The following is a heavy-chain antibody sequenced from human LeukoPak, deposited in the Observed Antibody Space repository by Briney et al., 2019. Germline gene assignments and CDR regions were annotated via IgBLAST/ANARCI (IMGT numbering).Heavy chain of an antibody. D-gene: IGHD3-10*01. J-gene: IGHJ3*02. CDR2: IKEDGSEE. Sequence: GGSLRLSCAASGFTFSPYWMSWVRQAPGKGLEWVATIKEDGSEEYYVDSVKGRFTISRDNAKNSLYLQMSSLRAEDTAVCYCARLAPYYGTGIIWGQGTVVTVSS. CDR1: GFTFSPYW. CDR3: ARLAPYYGTGII. V-gene: IGHV3-7*01.